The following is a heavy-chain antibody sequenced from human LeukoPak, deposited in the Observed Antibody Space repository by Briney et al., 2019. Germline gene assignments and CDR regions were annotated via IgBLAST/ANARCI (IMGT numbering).Heavy chain of an antibody. D-gene: IGHD4-23*01. CDR1: GYTFTSYD. CDR3: ARGSLLYGSNSGVDY. CDR2: MNPNSGNT. J-gene: IGHJ4*02. V-gene: IGHV1-8*01. Sequence: ASVKVSCKAPGYTFTSYDINWVRQATGQGLEWMGWMNPNSGNTGYAQKFQGRVTMTRNTSISTAYMELSSLRSADAAVYCCARGSLLYGSNSGVDYWGQGTLVTVSS.